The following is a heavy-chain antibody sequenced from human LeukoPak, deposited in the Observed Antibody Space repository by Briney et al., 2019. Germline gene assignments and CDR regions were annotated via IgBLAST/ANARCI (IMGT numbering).Heavy chain of an antibody. V-gene: IGHV3-21*01. D-gene: IGHD6-13*01. Sequence: PGGSLRLSCAASGFTFSSYSMNWVRQPPGKGLEWVSSISSSSSYIYYADSVKGRFTISRDNAKNSLYLQMNSLRAEDTAVYYCASHHQRYSSSWYYQHWGQGTLVTVSS. CDR3: ASHHQRYSSSWYYQH. J-gene: IGHJ1*01. CDR1: GFTFSSYS. CDR2: ISSSSSYI.